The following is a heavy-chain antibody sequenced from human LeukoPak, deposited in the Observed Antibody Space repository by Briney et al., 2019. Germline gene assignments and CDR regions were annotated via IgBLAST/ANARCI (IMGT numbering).Heavy chain of an antibody. Sequence: SVKASCKASGGTFISYAISWVRQAPGQGLEWMGGIIPIFGTASYAQKFQGRVTITADESTSTAYMELSSLRSEDTAVYYCARDRLEGATPYSLDYWGQGTLVTVSS. D-gene: IGHD1-26*01. CDR1: GGTFISYA. V-gene: IGHV1-69*13. J-gene: IGHJ4*02. CDR2: IIPIFGTA. CDR3: ARDRLEGATPYSLDY.